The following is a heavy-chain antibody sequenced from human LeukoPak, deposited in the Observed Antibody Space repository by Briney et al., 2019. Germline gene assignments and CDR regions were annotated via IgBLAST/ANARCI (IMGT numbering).Heavy chain of an antibody. CDR1: GGSFSGYY. Sequence: SETLSLTCAVYGGSFSGYYWSWIRQPPGKGLEWIGEINHSGSTNYNPSLKSRVTISVDTSKNQFSLKLSSVTAADTAVYYCARVYDYVWGSYRGMSFDYWGQGTLVTVSS. CDR3: ARVYDYVWGSYRGMSFDY. CDR2: INHSGST. V-gene: IGHV4-34*01. D-gene: IGHD3-16*02. J-gene: IGHJ4*02.